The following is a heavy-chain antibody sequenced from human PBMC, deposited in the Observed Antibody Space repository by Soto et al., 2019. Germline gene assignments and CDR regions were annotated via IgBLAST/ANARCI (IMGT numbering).Heavy chain of an antibody. J-gene: IGHJ4*02. CDR2: FNPSGGST. CDR1: GYTFINYY. CDR3: ARGRADYYYDSSGYYPV. V-gene: IGHV1-46*01. Sequence: ASVKVSCKASGYTFINYYIHWVRQAPGQGLEWMGIFNPSGGSTSYAQKFQGRVTMTRDTSTSTVYMELSSLRSEDTAVYYCARGRADYYYDSSGYYPVWGQGTLVTVSS. D-gene: IGHD3-22*01.